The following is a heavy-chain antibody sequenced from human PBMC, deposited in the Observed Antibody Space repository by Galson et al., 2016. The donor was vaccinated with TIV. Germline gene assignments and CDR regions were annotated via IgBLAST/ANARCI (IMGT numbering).Heavy chain of an antibody. CDR2: ISYDGSDQ. Sequence: SLRLSCAASGFTFSIYGMHWVRQAPGKGLEWVAVISYDGSDQYYAGSVKGRFTISRDNSKNTLYLQMNSLRSDDTAMYYCSKDPRLYGDDFLHYFDYWGQGTLVTVSS. J-gene: IGHJ4*02. D-gene: IGHD4-17*01. CDR3: SKDPRLYGDDFLHYFDY. V-gene: IGHV3-30*18. CDR1: GFTFSIYG.